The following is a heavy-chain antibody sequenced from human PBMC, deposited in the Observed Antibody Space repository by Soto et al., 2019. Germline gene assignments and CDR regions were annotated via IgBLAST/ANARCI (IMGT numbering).Heavy chain of an antibody. CDR3: ARKEGRTAYLYGMDV. V-gene: IGHV3-7*01. Sequence: GSLRLSCAASGFTFSRYWMNWVRQAPGKGLEWVANIKQDGSEKYYVDSVKGRFTTSRDNAKNSLFLQMNSLRAEDTAVYYCARKEGRTAYLYGMDVWGQGTTVTVSS. D-gene: IGHD2-2*01. CDR1: GFTFSRYW. J-gene: IGHJ6*02. CDR2: IKQDGSEK.